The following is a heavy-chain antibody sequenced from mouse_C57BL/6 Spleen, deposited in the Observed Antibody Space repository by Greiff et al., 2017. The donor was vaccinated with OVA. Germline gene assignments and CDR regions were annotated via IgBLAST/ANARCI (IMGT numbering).Heavy chain of an antibody. Sequence: VQLQQSGPELVKPGASVKMSCKASGYTFTDYNMHWVKQSPGKSLEWIGYINPNNGGTSYNQKFKGKATLTVNKSSSTAYMELRSLTSEDSAVYYCARAHYSNYFDYWGQGTTLTVSS. V-gene: IGHV1-22*01. J-gene: IGHJ2*01. CDR2: INPNNGGT. CDR1: GYTFTDYN. D-gene: IGHD2-5*01. CDR3: ARAHYSNYFDY.